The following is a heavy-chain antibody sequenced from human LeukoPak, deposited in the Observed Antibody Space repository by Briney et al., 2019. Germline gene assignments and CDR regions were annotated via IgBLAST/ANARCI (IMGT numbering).Heavy chain of an antibody. D-gene: IGHD3-9*01. Sequence: PSQTLSLPCTVSGVSISSGSYYWSWIRQPAGKGLEWIGRIYSSGSTNYNPSLKSRVTISVDTSKNQFSLKLSSVTAADTAVYYCASQYYDILTDSCYFDYWGQGTLVTVSS. V-gene: IGHV4-61*02. CDR1: GVSISSGSYY. J-gene: IGHJ4*02. CDR2: IYSSGST. CDR3: ASQYYDILTDSCYFDY.